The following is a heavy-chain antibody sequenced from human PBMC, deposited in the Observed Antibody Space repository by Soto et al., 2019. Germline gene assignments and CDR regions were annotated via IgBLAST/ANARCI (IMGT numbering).Heavy chain of an antibody. CDR3: ARHLGNFWSGYSP. V-gene: IGHV4-39*01. J-gene: IGHJ5*02. CDR1: GGSISTYY. CDR2: IYYSGST. Sequence: SETLSLTCTVSGGSISTYYWGWIRQPPGKGLEWIGSIYYSGSTYYTPSLKSRVTISVDTSKNQFSLKLNSVTAADTAVYYCARHLGNFWSGYSPWGQGTMVTVSS. D-gene: IGHD3-3*01.